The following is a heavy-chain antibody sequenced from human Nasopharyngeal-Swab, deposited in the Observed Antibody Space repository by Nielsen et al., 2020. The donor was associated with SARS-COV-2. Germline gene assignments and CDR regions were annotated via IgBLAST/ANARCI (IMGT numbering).Heavy chain of an antibody. Sequence: ASLKVPCKASRYTFTSYAMNWVRQAPGQGLEWMGWINTNTGNPTCAQCFTGLFVFSLDTSVSTAYLQISSLKAEDTAVYYFARAKAFRGSKNYCFDYWGQGTLVTVSS. J-gene: IGHJ4*02. V-gene: IGHV7-4-1*02. D-gene: IGHD3-16*01. CDR2: INTNTGNP. CDR3: ARAKAFRGSKNYCFDY. CDR1: RYTFTSYA.